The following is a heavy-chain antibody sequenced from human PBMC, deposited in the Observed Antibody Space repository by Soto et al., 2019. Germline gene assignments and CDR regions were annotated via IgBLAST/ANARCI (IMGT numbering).Heavy chain of an antibody. CDR1: GYTFTSYY. Sequence: ASVKVSCKASGYTFTSYYMHWVRQAPGQGLEWMGIINPSGGSTSYAQKFQGRVTMTRDTSTSTVYMELSSLRSEDTAVYYCARDPTSGYNYDHLDYWGQGTLVTVSS. CDR3: ARDPTSGYNYDHLDY. V-gene: IGHV1-46*01. CDR2: INPSGGST. D-gene: IGHD5-18*01. J-gene: IGHJ4*02.